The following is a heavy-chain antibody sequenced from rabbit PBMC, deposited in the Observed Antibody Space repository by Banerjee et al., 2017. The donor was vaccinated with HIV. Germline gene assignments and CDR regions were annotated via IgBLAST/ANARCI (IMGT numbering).Heavy chain of an antibody. J-gene: IGHJ6*01. V-gene: IGHV1S43*01. CDR2: IYTTSGST. CDR1: GIDFSSYYR. CDR3: ARGYASSGGYYP. D-gene: IGHD1-1*01. Sequence: QQQLEESGGGLVKPGGTLTLTCKASGIDFSSYYRMCWVRQAPGRGLELIACIYTTSGSTWYASWVNGRFTISRSTSLNTVDLQMTSLTAADTATYFCARGYASSGGYYPWGPGTLVTVS.